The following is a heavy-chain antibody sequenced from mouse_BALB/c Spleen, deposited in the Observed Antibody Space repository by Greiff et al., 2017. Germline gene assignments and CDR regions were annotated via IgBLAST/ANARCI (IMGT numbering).Heavy chain of an antibody. CDR3: TRGYGNYLAWFAY. V-gene: IGHV1S81*02. D-gene: IGHD2-1*01. CDR2: INPSNGGT. CDR1: GYTFTSYY. Sequence: QVQLKQSGAELVKPGASVKLSCKASGYTFTSYYMYWVKQRPGQGLEWIGEINPSNGGTNFNEKFKSKATLTVDKSSSTAYMQLSSLTSEDSAVYYCTRGYGNYLAWFAYWGQGTLVTVSA. J-gene: IGHJ3*01.